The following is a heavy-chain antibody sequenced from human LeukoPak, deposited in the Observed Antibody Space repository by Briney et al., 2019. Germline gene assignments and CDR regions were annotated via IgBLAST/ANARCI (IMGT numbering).Heavy chain of an antibody. CDR1: GYSISSGYY. D-gene: IGHD2-21*02. J-gene: IGHJ4*02. V-gene: IGHV4-38-2*01. CDR2: IYHSGST. CDR3: ARVRNCGGDCPSYYFDY. Sequence: SETLSLTCAVSGYSISSGYYWGWIRQPPGKGLEWIGRIYHSGSTYYNPSLKSRVTISVDTSKNQFSLKLSSVTAADTAVYYCARVRNCGGDCPSYYFDYWGQGTLVTVSS.